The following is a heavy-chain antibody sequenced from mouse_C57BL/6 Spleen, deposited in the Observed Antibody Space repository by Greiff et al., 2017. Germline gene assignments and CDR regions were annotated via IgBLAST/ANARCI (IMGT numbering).Heavy chain of an antibody. CDR2: IDPENGDT. Sequence: EVQLQQSGAELVRPGASVKLSCTASGFNIKDDYMHWVKQRPEQGLEWIGWIDPENGDTEYASKFQGKATITADTSSNTAYLQLSSLTAEDTAVYYCTTTVVAWYFDVWGTGTTVTVSS. D-gene: IGHD1-1*01. J-gene: IGHJ1*03. V-gene: IGHV14-4*01. CDR1: GFNIKDDY. CDR3: TTTVVAWYFDV.